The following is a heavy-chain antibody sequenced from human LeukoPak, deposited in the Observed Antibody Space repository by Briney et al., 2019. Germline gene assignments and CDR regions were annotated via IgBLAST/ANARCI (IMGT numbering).Heavy chain of an antibody. V-gene: IGHV4-38-2*02. CDR1: GYSISSGYY. Sequence: PSETLSLTCTVSGYSISSGYYWGWIRQPPGKGLEWIGSIYHSGSTYYNPSLKSRVTISVDTSKNQFSLKLSSVTAADTAVYYCARVGRYFDWLLPRASDAFDIWGQGTMVTVSS. J-gene: IGHJ3*02. D-gene: IGHD3-9*01. CDR3: ARVGRYFDWLLPRASDAFDI. CDR2: IYHSGST.